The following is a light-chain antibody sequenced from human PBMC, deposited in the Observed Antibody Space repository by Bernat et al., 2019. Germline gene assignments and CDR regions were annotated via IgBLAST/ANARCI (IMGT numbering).Light chain of an antibody. CDR1: QSISSY. CDR3: QQSYNTPLVT. J-gene: IGKJ2*01. CDR2: AAS. V-gene: IGKV1-39*01. Sequence: DIQMTQSPSSLSASVVDRVTITCRASQSISSYLNWYQQKPGKAPKLLIYAASSLQSGVPSRFSGSGSGTDFTLTISSLQPEDFTTYYCQQSYNTPLVTFGEGAKMEIK.